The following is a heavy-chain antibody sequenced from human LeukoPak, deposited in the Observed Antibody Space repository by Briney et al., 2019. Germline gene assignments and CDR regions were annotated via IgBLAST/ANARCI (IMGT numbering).Heavy chain of an antibody. V-gene: IGHV3-74*01. D-gene: IGHD6-6*01. CDR2: ISPTGSTT. CDR3: ARGPNSNWSGLDF. CDR1: GFSFSGHW. J-gene: IGHJ4*02. Sequence: GGSLRLSCTASGFSFSGHWMHWARQLPGKGLVWVSRISPTGSTTSYADSVKGRFTVSRDNAKNTLHLQVNNLRAEDTAVYYCARGPNSNWSGLDFWGQGTLLTVSS.